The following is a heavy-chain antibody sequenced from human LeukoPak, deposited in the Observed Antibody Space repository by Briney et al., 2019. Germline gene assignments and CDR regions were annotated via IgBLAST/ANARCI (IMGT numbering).Heavy chain of an antibody. D-gene: IGHD3-22*01. V-gene: IGHV1-18*01. Sequence: ASVKVSCKASGYTFTSYGISWVRQAPGQGLEWMGWISAYNGNTNYAQKLQGRVTMTTDTSTSTAYMELRSLRSDDTAVYYCGSSGYYLNAFDIWGQGIMVTVSS. CDR3: GSSGYYLNAFDI. CDR1: GYTFTSYG. CDR2: ISAYNGNT. J-gene: IGHJ3*02.